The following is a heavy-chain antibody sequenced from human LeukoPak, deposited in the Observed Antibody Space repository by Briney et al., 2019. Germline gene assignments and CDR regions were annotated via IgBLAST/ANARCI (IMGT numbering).Heavy chain of an antibody. CDR2: VDPEDGET. J-gene: IGHJ5*02. V-gene: IGHV1-69-2*01. Sequence: ASVKVSCKVSGYTFTDYYMHWVQQAPGKGLEWMGIVDPEDGETIYAEKFQGRVTITTDTSTDTAYMELSSLRSEDTAVYYCATDPAYGYWSGRSCAEKFYPWGQGTLVTVSS. CDR1: GYTFTDYY. CDR3: ATDPAYGYWSGRSCAEKFYP. D-gene: IGHD2-15*01.